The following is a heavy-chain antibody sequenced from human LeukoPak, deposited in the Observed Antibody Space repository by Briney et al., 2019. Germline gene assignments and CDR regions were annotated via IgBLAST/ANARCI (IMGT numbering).Heavy chain of an antibody. J-gene: IGHJ4*02. CDR3: ARYGANTAMGYYFDY. CDR1: GGSISSYY. CDR2: IYYSGST. Sequence: SETLSLTCTVSGGSISSYYWSWIRQPPGKGLEWIGYIYYSGSTNYNPSLKSRVTISVDTSKNQFSLKLSSVTAADTAVYYCARYGANTAMGYYFDYWGQGTLVTVSS. V-gene: IGHV4-59*01. D-gene: IGHD5-18*01.